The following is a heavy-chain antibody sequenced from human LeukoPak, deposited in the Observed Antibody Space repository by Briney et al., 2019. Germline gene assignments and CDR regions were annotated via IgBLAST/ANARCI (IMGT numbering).Heavy chain of an antibody. V-gene: IGHV3-74*01. CDR3: ARAYCSRTRCRLDY. CDR2: INSDGSTT. CDR1: GFTFSSNW. D-gene: IGHD2-2*01. J-gene: IGHJ4*02. Sequence: PGGSLRLSCAASGFTFSSNWMHWVRQGPGKGLVWVSRINSDGSTTSYADSVKGRFTISRDNAKNTLYLQMNSLRAEDTAVYYCARAYCSRTRCRLDYWGQGTLVTVSS.